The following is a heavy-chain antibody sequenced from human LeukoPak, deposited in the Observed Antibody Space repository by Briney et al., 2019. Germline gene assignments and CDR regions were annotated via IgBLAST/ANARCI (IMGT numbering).Heavy chain of an antibody. D-gene: IGHD4-17*01. CDR2: ISGSSSYI. Sequence: PGGSLRLSCAASGFTFCSYSMNWVRQAPGKGLERVSSISGSSSYIYYADSVKGRLTISRDNARKSVYLQMNSLRVEDTAVYYCAKEEDYGWFDPWGQGTLVTVSS. V-gene: IGHV3-21*01. CDR1: GFTFCSYS. J-gene: IGHJ5*02. CDR3: AKEEDYGWFDP.